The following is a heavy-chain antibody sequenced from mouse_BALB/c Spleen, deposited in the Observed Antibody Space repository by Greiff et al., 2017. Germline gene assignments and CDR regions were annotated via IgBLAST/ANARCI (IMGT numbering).Heavy chain of an antibody. CDR3: ARTGTWGYFDV. CDR1: GYSITSDYA. CDR2: ISYSGST. J-gene: IGHJ1*01. V-gene: IGHV3-2*02. Sequence: EVKLVESGPGLVKPSQSLSLTCTVTGYSITSDYAWNWIRKFPGNKLEWMGYISYSGSTSYNPSLKSRISITRDTSKNQFFLQLNSVTTEDTATYYCARTGTWGYFDVWGAGTTVTVSS. D-gene: IGHD4-1*01.